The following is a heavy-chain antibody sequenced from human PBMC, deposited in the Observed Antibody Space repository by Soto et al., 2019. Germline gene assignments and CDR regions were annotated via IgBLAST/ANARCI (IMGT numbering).Heavy chain of an antibody. CDR2: IRADNGDA. V-gene: IGHV1-18*04. CDR3: ARYDRSGYYWGIDY. CDR1: GYTFTMYG. Sequence: QAHFVQSGGEVKKPGASVKVSCRASGYTFTMYGLSWVRQAPGQGPEWMGWIRADNGDARYAQKSQDRLTMTTDTSTSTAYMELRSLRSDDTAVYYCARYDRSGYYWGIDYWGRGTQVTVSS. D-gene: IGHD3-22*01. J-gene: IGHJ4*02.